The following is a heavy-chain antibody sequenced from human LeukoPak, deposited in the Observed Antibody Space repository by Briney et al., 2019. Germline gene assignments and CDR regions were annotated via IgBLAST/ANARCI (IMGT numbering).Heavy chain of an antibody. D-gene: IGHD6-19*01. CDR1: GDSVSSINGA. Sequence: SQTLSVTCAISGDSVSSINGAWNWIRQSPSRGLEWLGRTYFRSRWYNEFAECLKGRMTIGADTAKNQFSLQLTSVTPEDTAVYYCARDLGNTGWYTFDYWGQGTLVTVSS. J-gene: IGHJ4*02. V-gene: IGHV6-1*01. CDR3: ARDLGNTGWYTFDY. CDR2: TYFRSRWYN.